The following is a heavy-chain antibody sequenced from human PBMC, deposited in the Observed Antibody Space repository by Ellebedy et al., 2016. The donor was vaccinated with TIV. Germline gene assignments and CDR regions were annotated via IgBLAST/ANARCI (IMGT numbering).Heavy chain of an antibody. CDR3: ARATSGFDY. D-gene: IGHD5-24*01. Sequence: PGGSLRLSCAASGFTFSSYGMHWVRQAPGKGLEWVAVIWYDGSNKYYADSVKGRFTISRDNSQKTLYLQMNSLRAEDTAVYYCARATSGFDYWGQGALATVSS. V-gene: IGHV3-33*08. J-gene: IGHJ4*02. CDR1: GFTFSSYG. CDR2: IWYDGSNK.